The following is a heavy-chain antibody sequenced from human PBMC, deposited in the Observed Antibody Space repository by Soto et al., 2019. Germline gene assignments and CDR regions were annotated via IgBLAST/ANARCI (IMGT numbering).Heavy chain of an antibody. CDR2: IWYDGSNK. J-gene: IGHJ4*02. V-gene: IGHV3-33*01. CDR1: GFTFSSYG. CDR3: ARDSYYYDSSGYGPLDY. Sequence: GGSLRLSCAASGFTFSSYGMHWVRQAPGKGLEWVAVIWYDGSNKYYADSVKGRFTISRDNSKNTLYLQMNSLRAEDTAVYYCARDSYYYDSSGYGPLDYWGQGTLVTVSS. D-gene: IGHD3-22*01.